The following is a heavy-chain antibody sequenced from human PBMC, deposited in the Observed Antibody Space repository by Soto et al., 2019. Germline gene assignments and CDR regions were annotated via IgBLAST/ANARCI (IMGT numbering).Heavy chain of an antibody. Sequence: PGGSLRLSCAASGFTFSSYSMNWVRQAPGKGLEWVSYISSSSSTIYYAGSVKGRFTISRDNAKNSLYLQMNSLRDEDTAVYYCARDYRLGPYYYYYGMDVWGQGTTVTVSS. D-gene: IGHD3-16*02. CDR1: GFTFSSYS. CDR3: ARDYRLGPYYYYYGMDV. V-gene: IGHV3-48*02. CDR2: ISSSSSTI. J-gene: IGHJ6*02.